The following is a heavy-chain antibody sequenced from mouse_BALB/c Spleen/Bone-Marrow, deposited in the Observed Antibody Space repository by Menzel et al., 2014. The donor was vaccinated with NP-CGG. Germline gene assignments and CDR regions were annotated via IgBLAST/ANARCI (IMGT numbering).Heavy chain of an antibody. J-gene: IGHJ4*01. V-gene: IGHV2-9*02. D-gene: IGHD1-1*01. CDR1: GFSLTSYG. CDR2: IWAGGST. Sequence: VTLQESGPGLEAPSQSLSITCTVSGFSLTSYGVHWVRQPPGKGLEWLGVIWAGGSTNYNSALMSRLGISKDNSKSQVSLKINSLQTDDTAMYYCARDYGSSYYAMDYWGQGTSVTVSS. CDR3: ARDYGSSYYAMDY.